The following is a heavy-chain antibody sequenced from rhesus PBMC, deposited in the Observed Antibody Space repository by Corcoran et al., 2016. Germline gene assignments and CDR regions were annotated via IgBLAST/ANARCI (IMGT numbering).Heavy chain of an antibody. D-gene: IGHD2-39*01. Sequence: QVQLQESGPGLVKPSETLSLTCAVSGGSFSRYWWSWVRQPPGKGLKWIGEINGNSGSTNYNPSLKSRVTLSNDASKKKVSLRLSSVTAADTAVYYCAGVLRGLSYFDYWCQVVLVTVSS. J-gene: IGHJ4*01. CDR1: GGSFSRYW. V-gene: IGHV4-80*01. CDR3: AGVLRGLSYFDY. CDR2: INGNSGST.